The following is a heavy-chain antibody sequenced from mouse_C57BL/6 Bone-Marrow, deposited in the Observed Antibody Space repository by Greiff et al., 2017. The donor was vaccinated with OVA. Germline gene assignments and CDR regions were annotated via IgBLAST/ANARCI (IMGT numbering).Heavy chain of an antibody. D-gene: IGHD1-1*02. CDR3: TRVRLWGFAY. Sequence: QVQLQQSGAELVRPGASVTLSCKASGYTFTDYEMHWVKQTPVHGLEWIGALDPETGGTAYNQKFKGKAILTADKSSSTAYMELRSLTSEDSAVYYCTRVRLWGFAYWGQGTLVTVSA. V-gene: IGHV1-15*01. CDR1: GYTFTDYE. CDR2: LDPETGGT. J-gene: IGHJ3*01.